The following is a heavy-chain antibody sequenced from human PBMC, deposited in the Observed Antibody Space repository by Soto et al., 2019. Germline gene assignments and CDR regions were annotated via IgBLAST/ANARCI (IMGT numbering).Heavy chain of an antibody. CDR3: ARDFSGGGKLRLGGSNWFDP. J-gene: IGHJ5*02. D-gene: IGHD5-12*01. CDR1: GGTFSSYA. Sequence: QVQLVQSGAEVQKPGSSVKDSCKASGGTFSSYAISWVRQAPGQGLKWMRGLIPIFGTANYAQKFQGRVTITAYESTGSAYMALSSLRSEYTAVYYCARDFSGGGKLRLGGSNWFDPWGQGTLVTVSS. CDR2: LIPIFGTA. V-gene: IGHV1-69*01.